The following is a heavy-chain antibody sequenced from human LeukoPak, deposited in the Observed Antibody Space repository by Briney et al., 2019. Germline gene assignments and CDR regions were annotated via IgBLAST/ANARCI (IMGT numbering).Heavy chain of an antibody. Sequence: SQTLSLTCTVSGGSISSGSYYWSWIRQPAGKGLEWIGRIYTSGSTNYNPSLKSRVTISVDTSKNQFSLKLSSVTAAGTAVYYCARDRDSSGYYEWFDPWDQGTLVTVSS. V-gene: IGHV4-61*02. CDR2: IYTSGST. CDR1: GGSISSGSYY. CDR3: ARDRDSSGYYEWFDP. D-gene: IGHD3-22*01. J-gene: IGHJ5*02.